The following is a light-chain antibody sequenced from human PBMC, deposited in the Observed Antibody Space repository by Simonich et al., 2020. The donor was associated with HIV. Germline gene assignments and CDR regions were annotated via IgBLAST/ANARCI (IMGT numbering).Light chain of an antibody. J-gene: IGKJ3*01. V-gene: IGKV6-21*01. Sequence: EVVLTHSPEFQSVTQKEKVTITCRASQSIGSSLHWYQQKPDQSQKLLIKYASQSFSGVPSRFSGSGSGTDFTLTINSLEAEDAATYYCHQSSSLPFTFGPGTKVDIK. CDR1: QSIGSS. CDR2: YAS. CDR3: HQSSSLPFT.